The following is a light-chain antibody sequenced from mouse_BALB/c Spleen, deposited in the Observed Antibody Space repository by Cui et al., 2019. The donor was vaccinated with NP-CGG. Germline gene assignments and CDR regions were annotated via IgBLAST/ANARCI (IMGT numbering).Light chain of an antibody. CDR3: HQWSSYPPT. CDR2: ATS. Sequence: QIVLTQSPAIMSASPGQKVTITCSAISSVNYMHWYKQKPGSSPKLWIYATSKLALGVPACFSGSGSGTSYSLTISSMVAEDATSYFCHQWSSYPPTFGTGTKLELK. V-gene: IGKV4-71*01. CDR1: SSVNY. J-gene: IGKJ5*01.